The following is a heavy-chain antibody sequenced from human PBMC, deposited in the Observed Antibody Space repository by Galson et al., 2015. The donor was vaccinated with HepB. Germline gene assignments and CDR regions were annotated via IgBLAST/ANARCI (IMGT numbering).Heavy chain of an antibody. Sequence: SVKVSCKASGYTFTRYGISWVRQAPGQGLEWMGWISAYNGNTNYAQKLQGRVTMTTDTSTSTAYMELRSLRSDDTAVYYCARGHRFGVTFGGVIGGNDYWGQGTLVTVSS. J-gene: IGHJ4*02. V-gene: IGHV1-18*01. CDR2: ISAYNGNT. D-gene: IGHD3-16*02. CDR3: ARGHRFGVTFGGVIGGNDY. CDR1: GYTFTRYG.